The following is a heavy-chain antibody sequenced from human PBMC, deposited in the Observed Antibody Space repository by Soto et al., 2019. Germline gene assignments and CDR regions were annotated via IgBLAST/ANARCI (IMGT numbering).Heavy chain of an antibody. V-gene: IGHV4-39*01. Sequence: SETLSLTCTVSGGSISSSSYYWGLIRQPPGKGLEWIGSIYYSGSTYYNPSLKSRVTISVDTSKNQFSLKLSSVTAADTAVYYCARMGVVVAATGDYWGQGTLVTVSS. CDR2: IYYSGST. D-gene: IGHD2-15*01. CDR3: ARMGVVVAATGDY. J-gene: IGHJ4*02. CDR1: GGSISSSSYY.